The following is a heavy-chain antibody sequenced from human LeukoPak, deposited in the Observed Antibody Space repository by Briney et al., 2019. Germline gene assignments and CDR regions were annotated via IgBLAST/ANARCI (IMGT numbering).Heavy chain of an antibody. J-gene: IGHJ4*02. V-gene: IGHV3-23*01. CDR2: ISGSGSST. D-gene: IGHD6-13*01. CDR1: GFTFSSYA. CDR3: ASQGIAAAGRFDY. Sequence: PGGSLRLSCAASGFTFSSYAMSWVRQAPGKGLEWVSVISGSGSSTGYADSVKGRFTISRDNSKKTMYVQMDGLRAEDTAVYYCASQGIAAAGRFDYWGQGTLVTVSS.